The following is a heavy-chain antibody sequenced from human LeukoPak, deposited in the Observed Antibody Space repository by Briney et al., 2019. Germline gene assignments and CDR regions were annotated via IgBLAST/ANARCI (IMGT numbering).Heavy chain of an antibody. CDR3: AREGSMTARPFVSIDY. CDR2: IHTSGSV. V-gene: IGHV4-4*07. Sequence: SEILSLTCTVSGGSISTYYWSWVRQPAGKGLEWIGRIHTSGSVDYNPSLKSRVTMSVDTSKKQFSLTLSSVTAADTAMYYCAREGSMTARPFVSIDYWGQGTLVTVSS. CDR1: GGSISTYY. D-gene: IGHD6-6*01. J-gene: IGHJ4*02.